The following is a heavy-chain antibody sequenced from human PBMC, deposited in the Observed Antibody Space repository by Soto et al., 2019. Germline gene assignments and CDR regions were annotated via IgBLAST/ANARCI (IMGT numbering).Heavy chain of an antibody. V-gene: IGHV1-69*01. CDR2: IIPIFGTA. J-gene: IGHJ6*02. D-gene: IGHD6-13*01. Sequence: QVQLVQSGAEVKKPGSSVKVSCKASGGTFSSYAISWVRQAPGQGLEWMGGIIPIFGTANYAQKFQGRVTITADESTSTAYMELSSLRSEDTAVYYCARALAAAGRGYYYYGMDVWGQGTTVTVSS. CDR3: ARALAAAGRGYYYYGMDV. CDR1: GGTFSSYA.